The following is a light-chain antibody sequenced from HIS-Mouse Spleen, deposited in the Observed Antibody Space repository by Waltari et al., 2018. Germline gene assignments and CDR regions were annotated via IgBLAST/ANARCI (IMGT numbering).Light chain of an antibody. CDR3: YSTDSSGNHRV. V-gene: IGLV3-10*01. J-gene: IGLJ2*01. Sequence: SYELTQPPSVSVSPGQTARITCSGDALPKKSADWYQQKSGQAPGLVIYEDSKRPSGIPERFAGSSSGTMATLTISGAQVEDEADYYCYSTDSSGNHRVFGGGTKLTVL. CDR2: EDS. CDR1: ALPKKS.